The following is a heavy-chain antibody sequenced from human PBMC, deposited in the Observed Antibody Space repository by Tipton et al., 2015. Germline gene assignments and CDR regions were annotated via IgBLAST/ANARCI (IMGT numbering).Heavy chain of an antibody. D-gene: IGHD3/OR15-3a*01. CDR1: GGSISSYW. Sequence: TLSLTCSVSGGSISSYWCNWIRQSPGKGLEWIGNMHYSGKTNHNPSLKSRVTISIDTSKNQFSLTLTSVTAADTAVYYCAGENAFWTTPVWGQGTTVTVSS. J-gene: IGHJ6*02. CDR2: MHYSGKT. CDR3: AGENAFWTTPV. V-gene: IGHV4-59*01.